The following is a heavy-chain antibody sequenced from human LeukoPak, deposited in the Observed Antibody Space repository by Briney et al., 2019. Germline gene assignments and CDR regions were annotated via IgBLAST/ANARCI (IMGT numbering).Heavy chain of an antibody. CDR1: GFTFSNYA. D-gene: IGHD5-24*01. CDR2: ISGSGVNT. J-gene: IGHJ4*02. V-gene: IGHV3-23*01. Sequence: GGSLRLSCVASGFTFSNYAMNWVRQGPGKGLEWVSSISGSGVNTYYADSVKGRFTISRDNSKNTLYLHMDSLRVDDTALYYCAKGRGDGSNYLLLFHYWGQGSLVTVSS. CDR3: AKGRGDGSNYLLLFHY.